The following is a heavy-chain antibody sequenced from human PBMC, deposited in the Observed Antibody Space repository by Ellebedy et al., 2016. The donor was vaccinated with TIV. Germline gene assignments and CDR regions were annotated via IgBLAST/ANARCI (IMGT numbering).Heavy chain of an antibody. J-gene: IGHJ4*02. CDR2: INHHGST. D-gene: IGHD1-26*01. V-gene: IGHV4-34*01. CDR1: GGSFSGYY. CDR3: ARGRGGSYSIPFDY. Sequence: SETLSLTXAVYGGSFSGYYWSWIRQPPGKGLEWIGEINHHGSTNYNSSLKSRVTISVDTSKNQFSLKLSSVTAADTAVYYCARGRGGSYSIPFDYWGQGTLVTVSS.